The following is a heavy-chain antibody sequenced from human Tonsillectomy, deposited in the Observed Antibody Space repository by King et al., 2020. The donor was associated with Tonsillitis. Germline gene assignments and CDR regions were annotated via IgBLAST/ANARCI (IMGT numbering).Heavy chain of an antibody. V-gene: IGHV3-48*03. Sequence: VQLVESGGGLVQPGGSLRLSCAASGFIFSSYEMNWVRQAPGKGLEWVSYISSSGSTIHYADSVKGRFTISRDNAKNSLHLQRNSLRAEDTARYYCAREPRLLWFGEITPGAFDIWGQGTMDTVSS. D-gene: IGHD3-10*01. CDR3: AREPRLLWFGEITPGAFDI. CDR2: ISSSGSTI. CDR1: GFIFSSYE. J-gene: IGHJ3*02.